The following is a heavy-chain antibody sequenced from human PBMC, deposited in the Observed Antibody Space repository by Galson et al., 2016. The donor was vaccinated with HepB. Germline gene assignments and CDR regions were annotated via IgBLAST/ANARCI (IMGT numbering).Heavy chain of an antibody. D-gene: IGHD1-1*01. CDR2: ISTRRTT. Sequence: SLRLSCAASGFVFSNFGLSWVRQAPGKGLEWVASISTRRTTYYYDSVQGRLTISRDNSNNTLYLQLNGLRAEDTAVYYCAKEGLVRRIFDHWGQGTLLTVSS. CDR3: AKEGLVRRIFDH. J-gene: IGHJ4*02. CDR1: GFVFSNFG. V-gene: IGHV3-23*01.